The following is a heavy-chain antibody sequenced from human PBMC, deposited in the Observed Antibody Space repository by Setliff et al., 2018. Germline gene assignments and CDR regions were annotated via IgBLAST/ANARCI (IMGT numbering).Heavy chain of an antibody. CDR1: GDSISTGINY. J-gene: IGHJ5*01. D-gene: IGHD2-15*01. V-gene: IGHV4-61*09. CDR2: IDRSGNT. CDR3: ARARYCSGGRCYCTWLDS. Sequence: SETLSLTCTVSGDSISTGINYWSWIRQPAGKGLEWIGHIDRSGNTNFNPSLKSRVTTSIDTSKNQFSLKLSSVTAADTAVYYCARARYCSGGRCYCTWLDSWAQGTLVTVSS.